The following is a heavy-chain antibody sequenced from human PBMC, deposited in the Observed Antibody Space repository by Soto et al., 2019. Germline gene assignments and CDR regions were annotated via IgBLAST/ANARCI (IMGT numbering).Heavy chain of an antibody. CDR1: GFTVSSNY. CDR3: ARHGYGYGGVYFDD. D-gene: IGHD5-18*01. Sequence: PGGSLRLSCAASGFTVSSNYMSWVRQAPGKGLEWVSVIYSGGSAYYADSVKGRFTISRDNSKNTLYLQMNSLRAEDTAVYYCARHGYGYGGVYFDDGGKGTLVTVS. CDR2: IYSGGSA. V-gene: IGHV3-66*04. J-gene: IGHJ5*02.